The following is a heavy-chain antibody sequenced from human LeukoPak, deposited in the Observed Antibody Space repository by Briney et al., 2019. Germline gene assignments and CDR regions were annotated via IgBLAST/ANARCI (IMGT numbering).Heavy chain of an antibody. CDR1: GYTFTSYG. Sequence: GASVKVSCKASGYTFTSYGISWVRQAPGQGLEWMGWISAYNGNTNYAQKLQGRVTMTTDTSTSTAYMELRSLRSDDTAVYYCARVKKARGIAAARTGDYWGQGTLVTVSS. D-gene: IGHD6-13*01. CDR2: ISAYNGNT. V-gene: IGHV1-18*01. J-gene: IGHJ4*02. CDR3: ARVKKARGIAAARTGDY.